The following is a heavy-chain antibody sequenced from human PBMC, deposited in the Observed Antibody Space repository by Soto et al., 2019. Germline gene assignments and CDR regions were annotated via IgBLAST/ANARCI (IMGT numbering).Heavy chain of an antibody. J-gene: IGHJ5*02. Sequence: PSETLSLACTVSGGSISSSSYYWGWIRQPPGKGLEWIGSIYYSGSTYYNPSLKSRVTISVDTSKNQFSLKLSSVTAADTAVYYCARGRFGELPWFDPWGQGTLVTVSS. CDR1: GGSISSSSYY. CDR3: ARGRFGELPWFDP. D-gene: IGHD3-10*01. V-gene: IGHV4-39*01. CDR2: IYYSGST.